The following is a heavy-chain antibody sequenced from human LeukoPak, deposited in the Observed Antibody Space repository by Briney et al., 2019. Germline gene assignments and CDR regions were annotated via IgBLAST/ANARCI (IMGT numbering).Heavy chain of an antibody. CDR3: ARQGSYFVDAFDI. J-gene: IGHJ3*02. CDR2: ISTNGGST. Sequence: GGSLRLSCAASGFTFRNYAMHWVRQAPGKGLEYVSAISTNGGSTYYANSVKGRFTISRDNSKNTLYLQMGSLRAEDTAVYYCARQGSYFVDAFDIWGQGTMVTVSS. D-gene: IGHD1-26*01. V-gene: IGHV3-64*01. CDR1: GFTFRNYA.